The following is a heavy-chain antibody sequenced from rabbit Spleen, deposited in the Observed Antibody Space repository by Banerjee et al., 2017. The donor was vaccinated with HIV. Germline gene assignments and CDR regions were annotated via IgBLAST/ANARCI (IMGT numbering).Heavy chain of an antibody. CDR1: GFSFSSRAC. V-gene: IGHV1S40*01. CDR3: ARDTSSSFSSYGMDL. CDR2: IAGSSSGFT. J-gene: IGHJ3*01. D-gene: IGHD1-1*01. Sequence: QSLEESGGDLVKPGASLTLTCTASGFSFSSRACMCWVRQAPGKGLEWISCIAGSSSGFTYSATWAKGRFTCSKTSSTTVTLQMTSLTVADTATYFCARDTSSSFSSYGMDLWGQGTLVTVS.